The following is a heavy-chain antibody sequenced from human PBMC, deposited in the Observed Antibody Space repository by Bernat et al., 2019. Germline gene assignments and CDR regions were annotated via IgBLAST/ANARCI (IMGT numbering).Heavy chain of an antibody. CDR2: ITSSSRII. CDR1: GFTLSRYS. V-gene: IGHV3-48*01. CDR3: ARADCDFWEGMHV. Sequence: EVQLVESGGGLVQPGGSLRLSCAVSGFTLSRYSMNWVRQAPGKGLEWVSYITSSSRIIYYAVSLKGRFTISRDNAKNSLYLKMNGLSAGGTAVCYCARADCDFWEGMHVWGQGTTVTVSS. J-gene: IGHJ6*02. D-gene: IGHD3-3*01.